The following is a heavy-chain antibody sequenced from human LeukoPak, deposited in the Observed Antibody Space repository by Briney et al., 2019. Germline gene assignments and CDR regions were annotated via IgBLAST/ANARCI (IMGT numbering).Heavy chain of an antibody. D-gene: IGHD1-26*01. Sequence: GESLRIPCKGSGYRFTSYWIGWVRQMPGKGLEWMGIIYPGDSDTIYSPSFQGQVTISADKSTSTANLQWSSLKASDTAMYYCARSGGNYYSIWGQGTMVTVSS. J-gene: IGHJ3*02. CDR3: ARSGGNYYSI. CDR2: IYPGDSDT. CDR1: GYRFTSYW. V-gene: IGHV5-51*01.